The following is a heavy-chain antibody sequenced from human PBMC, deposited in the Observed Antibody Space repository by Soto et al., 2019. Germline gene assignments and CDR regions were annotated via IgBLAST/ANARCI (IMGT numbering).Heavy chain of an antibody. J-gene: IGHJ4*02. Sequence: LGESLKISCKGSGYSFTSYWIGWVRLMPGKGLEWMGIIYPGDSDNRYSPSFQGQVTISADKSISTAYLQWSSLKASDTAMYYCARLPPQQLVQDYWGQGTLVTVSS. CDR3: ARLPPQQLVQDY. D-gene: IGHD6-13*01. CDR1: GYSFTSYW. V-gene: IGHV5-51*01. CDR2: IYPGDSDN.